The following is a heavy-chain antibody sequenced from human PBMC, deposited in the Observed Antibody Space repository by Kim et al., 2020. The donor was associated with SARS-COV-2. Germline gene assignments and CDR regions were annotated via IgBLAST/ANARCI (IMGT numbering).Heavy chain of an antibody. V-gene: IGHV1-18*04. CDR2: ISAYNGNT. J-gene: IGHJ4*02. D-gene: IGHD2-2*01. Sequence: ASVKVSCKASGYTFTSYGISWVRQAPGQGLEWMGWISAYNGNTNYAQKLQGRVTMTTDTSTSTAYMELRSLRSDDTAVYYCARGFVVVPAAIGLDYWGQGTLVTVSS. CDR3: ARGFVVVPAAIGLDY. CDR1: GYTFTSYG.